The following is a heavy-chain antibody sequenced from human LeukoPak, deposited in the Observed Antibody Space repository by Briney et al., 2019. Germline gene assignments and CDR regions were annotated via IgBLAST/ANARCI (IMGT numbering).Heavy chain of an antibody. CDR1: GFTFSNYA. CDR2: FSESGGNT. Sequence: GGSLRLSCAASGFTFSNYALSWVRQAPGKGLEWVSTFSESGGNTYYADSVKGRFTISRDNSKNTLYLQMNSLRAEDTAVYYCANSRDTAMVIEAADYWGQGTLVTVSS. D-gene: IGHD5-18*01. J-gene: IGHJ4*02. CDR3: ANSRDTAMVIEAADY. V-gene: IGHV3-23*01.